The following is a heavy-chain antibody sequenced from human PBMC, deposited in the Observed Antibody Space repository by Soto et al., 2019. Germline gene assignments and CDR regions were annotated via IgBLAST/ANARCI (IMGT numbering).Heavy chain of an antibody. CDR3: AKLRYYDFWSGENWLDP. CDR1: GFTFSTFA. Sequence: GGSLRLSCAASGFTFSTFAMSWVRQAPGKGLEWVSFISGSGGSTSYADPVKGRFTISRDTSENMLYLQMNSLRLEDTAVCYCAKLRYYDFWSGENWLDPWGQGTLVTVYS. D-gene: IGHD3-3*01. CDR2: ISGSGGST. V-gene: IGHV3-23*01. J-gene: IGHJ5*02.